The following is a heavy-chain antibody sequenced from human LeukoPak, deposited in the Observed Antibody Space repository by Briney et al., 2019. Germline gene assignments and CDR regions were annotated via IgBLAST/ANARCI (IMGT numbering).Heavy chain of an antibody. J-gene: IGHJ5*02. D-gene: IGHD1-7*01. CDR2: INPNSGGT. CDR1: GYTFTGYY. V-gene: IGHV1-2*02. Sequence: ASVKVSCKASGYTFTGYYMHWVRQAPGQGLEWMGWINPNSGGTNYAQKFQGRVTMTRDTSISTAYMELSGLRSDDTAVYYCARGITGTTRGPGWFDPWGQGTLVTVSS. CDR3: ARGITGTTRGPGWFDP.